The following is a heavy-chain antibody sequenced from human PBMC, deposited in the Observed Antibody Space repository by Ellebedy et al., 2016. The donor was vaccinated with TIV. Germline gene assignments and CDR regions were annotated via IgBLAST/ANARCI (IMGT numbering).Heavy chain of an antibody. CDR2: IIPVLGLA. CDR3: ASGCGADCYSDS. D-gene: IGHD2-21*02. Sequence: SVKVSXXASGGTFSSYAISWVRQAPGQGLEWMGRIIPVLGLANYAQKFQGRVTITADKSKNTTYMELSSLRSEDTAVYYCASGCGADCYSDSWGQGTLVTVSS. CDR1: GGTFSSYA. V-gene: IGHV1-69*04. J-gene: IGHJ4*02.